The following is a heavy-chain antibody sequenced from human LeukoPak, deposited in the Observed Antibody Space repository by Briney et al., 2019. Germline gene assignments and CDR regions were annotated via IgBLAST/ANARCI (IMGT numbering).Heavy chain of an antibody. J-gene: IGHJ4*02. V-gene: IGHV3-21*01. CDR1: GFTTIDYG. Sequence: GGSLRLSCAASGFTTIDYGMNWVRQAPGKGLEWVSSISSSGSYIFYADSVKGRFTISRDNAKNSLYLQMNSLRAEDTAVYYCARQKYYYDSSGYGAFDYWGQGTLVTVSS. D-gene: IGHD3-22*01. CDR2: ISSSGSYI. CDR3: ARQKYYYDSSGYGAFDY.